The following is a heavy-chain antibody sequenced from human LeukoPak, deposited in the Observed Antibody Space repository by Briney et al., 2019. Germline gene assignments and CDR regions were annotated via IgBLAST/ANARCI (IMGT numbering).Heavy chain of an antibody. D-gene: IGHD3-22*01. CDR3: ASLRESSGSLDAFDI. Sequence: ASVKVSCKVSGYTLTELSMHWVRQAPGKGLEWMGGFDPEDGETIYAQKFQGRVTMTEDTSTDTAYMELSSLRSEDTAVYHCASLRESSGSLDAFDIWGQGTMVTVSS. CDR1: GYTLTELS. V-gene: IGHV1-24*01. CDR2: FDPEDGET. J-gene: IGHJ3*02.